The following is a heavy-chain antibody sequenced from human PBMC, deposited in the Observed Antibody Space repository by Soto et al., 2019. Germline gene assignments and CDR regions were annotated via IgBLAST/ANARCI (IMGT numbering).Heavy chain of an antibody. J-gene: IGHJ4*02. V-gene: IGHV5-51*01. Sequence: GESLKISCQSSGYTFSNFWIGWVRQLPGKGLEWMGIIYPGDHETRYSPSFHGKVTISADRSINTAYLQWNSLEASDTAFYFCARSPHSSPYFDYWGQGALVTVSS. CDR3: ARSPHSSPYFDY. D-gene: IGHD6-13*01. CDR2: IYPGDHET. CDR1: GYTFSNFW.